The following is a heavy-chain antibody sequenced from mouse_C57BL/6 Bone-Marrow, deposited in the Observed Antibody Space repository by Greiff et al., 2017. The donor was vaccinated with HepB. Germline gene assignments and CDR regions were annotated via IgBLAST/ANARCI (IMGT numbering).Heavy chain of an antibody. CDR2: INYDGSST. CDR1: GFTFSDYY. D-gene: IGHD3-3*01. J-gene: IGHJ2*01. Sequence: EVMLVESEGGLVQPGSSMKLSCTASGFTFSDYYMAWVRQVPEKGLEWVANINYDGSSTYYLDSLKSRFIISRDNAKNILYLQMSSLKSEDTATYYCARDRANFSFDYWGQGTTLTVSS. CDR3: ARDRANFSFDY. V-gene: IGHV5-16*01.